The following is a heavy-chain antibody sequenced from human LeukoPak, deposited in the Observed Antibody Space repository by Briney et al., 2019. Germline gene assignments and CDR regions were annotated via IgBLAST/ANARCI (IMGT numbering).Heavy chain of an antibody. CDR3: ARVQLSAEGGELDP. V-gene: IGHV3-23*01. D-gene: IGHD1-1*01. CDR2: IRSDRVTT. Sequence: GGSLRLSCAASGFTFSNYAMSWVRQAPGKGLERVSAIRSDRVTTYDADSVKGRFTISRDNSKNTLFLEMKSLRAEDTAVYYCARVQLSAEGGELDPWGQGTLVIVSS. CDR1: GFTFSNYA. J-gene: IGHJ5*02.